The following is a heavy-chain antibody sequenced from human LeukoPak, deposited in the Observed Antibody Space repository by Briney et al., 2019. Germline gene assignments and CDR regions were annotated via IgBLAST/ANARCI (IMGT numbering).Heavy chain of an antibody. V-gene: IGHV4-31*03. J-gene: IGHJ4*02. D-gene: IGHD2-2*01. CDR1: GGSISSGGYY. CDR2: IYYSGNT. Sequence: KPSETLSHTCTVSGGSISSGGYYWSWIRQHPGKGLEWIGCIYYSGNTYHNPSLKSRVTISVDTSKNHFSLKLSSVTAADTAVYYCARGGSTQKVDYWGQGTLVTVSS. CDR3: ARGGSTQKVDY.